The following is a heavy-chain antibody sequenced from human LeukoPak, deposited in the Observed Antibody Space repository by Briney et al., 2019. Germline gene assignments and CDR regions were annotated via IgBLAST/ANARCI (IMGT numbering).Heavy chain of an antibody. J-gene: IGHJ4*02. CDR2: ISGNGGST. CDR3: AKGLSSSWVPGIAVAGGLDY. V-gene: IGHV3-23*01. Sequence: GGSLRLSCAASGFTVSSNYMSWVRQAPGKGLEWVSVISGNGGSTYYADSVKGRFTISRDNSKNTLYLQMNSLRAEDTAVYYCAKGLSSSWVPGIAVAGGLDYWGQGTLVTVSS. D-gene: IGHD6-19*01. CDR1: GFTVSSNY.